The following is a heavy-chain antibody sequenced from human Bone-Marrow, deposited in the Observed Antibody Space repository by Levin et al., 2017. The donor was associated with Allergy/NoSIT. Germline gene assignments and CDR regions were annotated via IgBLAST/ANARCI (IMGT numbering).Heavy chain of an antibody. J-gene: IGHJ4*02. D-gene: IGHD5-18*01. V-gene: IGHV3-30-3*01. Sequence: GESLKISCAASGFTFSSYAMHWVRQAPGKGLEWVAVISYDGSNKYYADSVKGRFTISRDNSKNTLYLQMNSLRAEDTAVYYCAREDTAMVLPGTYFDYWGQGTLVTVSS. CDR2: ISYDGSNK. CDR3: AREDTAMVLPGTYFDY. CDR1: GFTFSSYA.